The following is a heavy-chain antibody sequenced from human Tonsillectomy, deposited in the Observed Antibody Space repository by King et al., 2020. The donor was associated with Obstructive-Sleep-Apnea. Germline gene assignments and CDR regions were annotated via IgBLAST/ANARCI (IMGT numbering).Heavy chain of an antibody. D-gene: IGHD6-13*01. CDR2: IFYSGSA. CDR3: ARVEAAGPWIDP. CDR1: CGSISSGGYY. J-gene: IGHJ5*02. Sequence: VQLQESGPGLVKPSQTLSLTCTVSCGSISSGGYYWSWIRQHPGKGLEWIVYIFYSGSAYYNPSLTSRVTISVDTSKNQFSLRLSSVPAADTAVYYCARVEAAGPWIDPWGQGTLVTVSS. V-gene: IGHV4-31*03.